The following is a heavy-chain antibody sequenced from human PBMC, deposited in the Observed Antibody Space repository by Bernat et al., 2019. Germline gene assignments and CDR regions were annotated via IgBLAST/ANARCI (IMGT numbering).Heavy chain of an antibody. V-gene: IGHV3-48*02. CDR1: GFTFSSYS. CDR2: ISSSSSTI. Sequence: VQLVESGGGVVQPGRSLRLSCAASGFTFSSYSMNWVRQAPGKGLEWVSYISSSSSTIYYADSVKGRFTISRDNAKNSLYLQMNSLRDEDTAVYYCARDHGQQLPYYFDYWGQGTLVTVSS. D-gene: IGHD6-13*01. CDR3: ARDHGQQLPYYFDY. J-gene: IGHJ4*02.